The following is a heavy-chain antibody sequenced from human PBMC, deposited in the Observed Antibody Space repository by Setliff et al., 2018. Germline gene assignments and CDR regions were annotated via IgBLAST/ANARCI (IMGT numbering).Heavy chain of an antibody. J-gene: IGHJ4*02. CDR2: IQGTGNT. V-gene: IGHV4-61*02. D-gene: IGHD3-9*01. CDR3: AGTPARGTTWLSPFDY. Sequence: SETLSLTCTVTGGSFDSGTHYWSWIRQPAGRVPEWIGLIQGTGNTNYNPSLQSRATISIDTSKNQIALKITSVTAADTALYSCAGTPARGTTWLSPFDYWGQGIQVTVSS. CDR1: GGSFDSGTHY.